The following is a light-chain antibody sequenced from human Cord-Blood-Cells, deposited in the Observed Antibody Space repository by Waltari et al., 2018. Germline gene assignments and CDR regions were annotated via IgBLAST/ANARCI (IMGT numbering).Light chain of an antibody. CDR1: SRYVGGYNY. CDR2: DVS. J-gene: IGLJ2*01. V-gene: IGLV2-11*02. Sequence: QSALTQPRSVSGSPGQSVTLYSTGTSRYVGGYNYVSWYQQHPGKAPKLIIYDVSKRPSGVPDRFSGSKSGNTASLTISGLQAEDESDYYCCSYAGSYTVVFGGGTKLTVL. CDR3: CSYAGSYTVV.